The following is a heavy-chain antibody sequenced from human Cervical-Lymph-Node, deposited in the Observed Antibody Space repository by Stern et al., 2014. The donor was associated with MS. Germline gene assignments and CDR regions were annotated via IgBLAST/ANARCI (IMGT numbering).Heavy chain of an antibody. V-gene: IGHV4-59*11. CDR2: IYYSGTT. CDR1: GASLDHHF. J-gene: IGHJ5*02. Sequence: QLQLQESGPGLLRPSETLSLTCTVSGASLDHHFWSWIRQPPGKGLEGIGYIYYSGTTNYNASLKGRVAISRDTARTQFSLRLSSVTAADTAVYYCARATDLWGQGTLVAVSS. CDR3: ARATDL.